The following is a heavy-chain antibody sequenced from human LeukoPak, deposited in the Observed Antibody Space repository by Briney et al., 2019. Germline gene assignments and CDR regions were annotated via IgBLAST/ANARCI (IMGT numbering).Heavy chain of an antibody. J-gene: IGHJ4*02. V-gene: IGHV4-4*07. CDR1: GGSISSYY. CDR2: IHTSGYT. Sequence: SETLSLTCSVSGGSISSYYWNWIRQPAGKGLEWIGRIHTSGYTNYNPSLKSRVTMSVDTSKNQFSLKLSSVTAADTAVYYCARRGDSSSFDYWGQGTLVTVSS. D-gene: IGHD6-6*01. CDR3: ARRGDSSSFDY.